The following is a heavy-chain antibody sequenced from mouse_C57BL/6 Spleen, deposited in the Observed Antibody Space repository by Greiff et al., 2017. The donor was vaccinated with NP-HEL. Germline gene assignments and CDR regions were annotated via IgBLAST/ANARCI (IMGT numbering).Heavy chain of an antibody. J-gene: IGHJ4*01. D-gene: IGHD2-5*01. CDR1: GYTFTSYG. CDR3: ARLGYSNYERNYYAMDY. V-gene: IGHV1-81*01. CDR2: IYPRSGNT. Sequence: QVQLKQSGAELARPGASVKLSCKASGYTFTSYGISWVKQRTGQGLEWIGEIYPRSGNTYYNEKFKGKATLTADKSSSTAYMELRSLTSEDSAVYFCARLGYSNYERNYYAMDYWGQGTSVTVSS.